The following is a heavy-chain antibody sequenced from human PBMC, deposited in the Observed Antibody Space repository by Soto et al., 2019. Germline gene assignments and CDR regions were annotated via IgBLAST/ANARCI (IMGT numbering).Heavy chain of an antibody. J-gene: IGHJ6*02. V-gene: IGHV1-69*13. CDR2: IIPIFGTA. CDR1: GGTFSSYA. D-gene: IGHD3-9*01. CDR3: ARGASRLRYFALFPAAPYYYYYYGMDV. Sequence: GASVKVSCKASGGTFSSYAISWVRQAPGQGLEWMGGIIPIFGTANYAQKFQGRVTITADESTSTAYMELSSLRSEDTAVYYCARGASRLRYFALFPAAPYYYYYYGMDVLGRGTTVTVSS.